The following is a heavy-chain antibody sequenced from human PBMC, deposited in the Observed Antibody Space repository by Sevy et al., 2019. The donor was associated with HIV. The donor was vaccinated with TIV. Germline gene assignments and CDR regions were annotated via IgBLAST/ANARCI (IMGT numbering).Heavy chain of an antibody. D-gene: IGHD4-17*01. V-gene: IGHV3-43D*03. Sequence: GESLKISCPASGFTFDDYAMHWVRQAPGKGLEWVSLISWDGGSTYYADSVKGRFTISRDNSKNSLYLQMNSLRAEDTGLYYCAKEYDYGGDSYYYGMDVWGQGTTVTVSS. CDR1: GFTFDDYA. J-gene: IGHJ6*02. CDR2: ISWDGGST. CDR3: AKEYDYGGDSYYYGMDV.